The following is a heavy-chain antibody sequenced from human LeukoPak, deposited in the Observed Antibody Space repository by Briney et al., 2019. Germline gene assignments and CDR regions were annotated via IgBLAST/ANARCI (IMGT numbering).Heavy chain of an antibody. Sequence: GASVKVSCKASGYTFTGYYMHWVRQAPGQGLEWMGWINPNSGGTNYAQKFQGRVTMTRDTSISTAYMELSRLRSDDTAVYYCARSMTTAPLGFDYWGQGTLVTVSS. V-gene: IGHV1-2*02. CDR1: GYTFTGYY. D-gene: IGHD4-17*01. CDR3: ARSMTTAPLGFDY. CDR2: INPNSGGT. J-gene: IGHJ4*02.